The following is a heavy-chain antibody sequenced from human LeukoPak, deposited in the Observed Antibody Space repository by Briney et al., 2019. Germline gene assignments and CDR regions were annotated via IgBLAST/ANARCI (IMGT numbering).Heavy chain of an antibody. CDR2: IYYSGST. CDR3: ASLGRYVSSGYYYPGDDY. CDR1: GGSISSYY. Sequence: SETLSLTCTVSGGSISSYYWGWIRQPPGKGLEWIGSIYYSGSTYYNPSLKSRVTISVDTSKNQFSLKLSSVTAADTAVYYCASLGRYVSSGYYYPGDDYWGQGTLVTVSS. J-gene: IGHJ4*02. V-gene: IGHV4-39*01. D-gene: IGHD3-22*01.